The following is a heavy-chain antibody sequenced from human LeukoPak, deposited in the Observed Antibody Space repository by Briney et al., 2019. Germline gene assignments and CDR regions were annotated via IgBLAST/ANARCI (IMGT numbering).Heavy chain of an antibody. CDR1: GFVFGDYG. CDR3: PKHYYGSGSQKYYFDY. V-gene: IGHV3-30*02. Sequence: GGSLRLSCAASGFVFGDYGMHWVRQAPGKGLEWVTMVRNDGSDKYYADSVKGRFTISRDNSKNTLYLQMNSPRPEDTAVYYCPKHYYGSGSQKYYFDYWGQGTLVTVSS. J-gene: IGHJ4*02. CDR2: VRNDGSDK. D-gene: IGHD3-10*01.